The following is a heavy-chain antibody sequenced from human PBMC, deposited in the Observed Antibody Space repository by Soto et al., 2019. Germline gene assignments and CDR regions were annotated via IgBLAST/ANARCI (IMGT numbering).Heavy chain of an antibody. D-gene: IGHD2-15*01. J-gene: IGHJ4*02. CDR3: ARERTGYCSGGSCYPGY. CDR2: IWYDGSNK. Sequence: AGGSLRLSCAASGFTFSSYGMHWVRQAPGKGLEWVAVIWYDGSNKYYADSVKGRFTISRDNSKNTLYLQMNSLRAEDTAVYYCARERTGYCSGGSCYPGYWGQGTLVTV. CDR1: GFTFSSYG. V-gene: IGHV3-33*01.